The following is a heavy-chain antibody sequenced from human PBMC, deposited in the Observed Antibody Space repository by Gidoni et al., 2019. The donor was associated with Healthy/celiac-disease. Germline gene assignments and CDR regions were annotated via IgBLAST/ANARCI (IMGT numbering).Heavy chain of an antibody. CDR3: AREVTMIVVVVGAFDI. J-gene: IGHJ3*02. V-gene: IGHV4-30-4*01. CDR1: GGSISSGDYY. CDR2: IYYSGST. D-gene: IGHD3-22*01. Sequence: ESGPGLVTPSQTLSLTCTVSGGSISSGDYYWSWIRQPPGKGLEWIGYIYYSGSTYYNPSLKRRVTISVDTSKNQFSLKLSSVTAADTAVYYGAREVTMIVVVVGAFDIWGQGTMVTVSS.